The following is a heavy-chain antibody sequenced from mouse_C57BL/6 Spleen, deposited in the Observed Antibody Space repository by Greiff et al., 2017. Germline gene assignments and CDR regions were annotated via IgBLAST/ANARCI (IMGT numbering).Heavy chain of an antibody. D-gene: IGHD2-2*01. Sequence: QVQLQQPGAELVKPGASVKLSCKASGYTFTSYWMHWVKQRPGQGLEWIGMIHPNSGSTNYNEKFKSKATLTVDKSSSTAYMQLSSLTSEDSAVYYCARSRGYDGSYFDYWGQGTTLTVSS. CDR1: GYTFTSYW. V-gene: IGHV1-64*01. J-gene: IGHJ2*01. CDR2: IHPNSGST. CDR3: ARSRGYDGSYFDY.